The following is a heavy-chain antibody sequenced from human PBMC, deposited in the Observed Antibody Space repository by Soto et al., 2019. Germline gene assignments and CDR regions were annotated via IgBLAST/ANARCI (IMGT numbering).Heavy chain of an antibody. CDR3: ASGTVVAATSNPLDY. Sequence: QVQLVQSGAEVKKPGASVKVSCKASGYNFTSYGISWVRQAPGQGLEWMGWISAYNGNTNYAQKLQGRVTMTTDTSTSTSYMELRSLRSDDTAVYYCASGTVVAATSNPLDYWGQGTLVTVSS. J-gene: IGHJ4*02. D-gene: IGHD2-15*01. V-gene: IGHV1-18*01. CDR1: GYNFTSYG. CDR2: ISAYNGNT.